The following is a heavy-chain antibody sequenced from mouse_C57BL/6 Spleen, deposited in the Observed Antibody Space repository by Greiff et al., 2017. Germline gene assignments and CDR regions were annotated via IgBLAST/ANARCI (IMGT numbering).Heavy chain of an antibody. CDR3: TRSVLAYYFDY. CDR2: IDPETGGT. CDR1: GYTFTDYE. Sequence: QVQLQQSGAELVRPGASVTLSCKASGYTFTDYEMHWVKQTPVHGLEWIGAIDPETGGTAYNQKFKGKAILTADKSSSTAYIELRSLTSEDSAVXYCTRSVLAYYFDYWGQGTTLTVSS. J-gene: IGHJ2*01. D-gene: IGHD4-1*01. V-gene: IGHV1-15*01.